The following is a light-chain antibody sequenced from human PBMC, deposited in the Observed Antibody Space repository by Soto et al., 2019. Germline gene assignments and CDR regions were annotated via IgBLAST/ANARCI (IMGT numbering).Light chain of an antibody. V-gene: IGKV3-20*01. CDR2: GAS. Sequence: EIVLTQSPGTLSLSPGEIATLSCRASQIVISSYLAWYQQKPGQAPRRLIYGASSRATGIPDRFSGSGSGTDFTLTISRLETEDFAVYYCQQYGSPITFGQGTRLEI. CDR3: QQYGSPIT. CDR1: QIVISSY. J-gene: IGKJ5*01.